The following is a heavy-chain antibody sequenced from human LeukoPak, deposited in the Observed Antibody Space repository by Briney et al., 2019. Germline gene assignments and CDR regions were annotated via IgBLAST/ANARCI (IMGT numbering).Heavy chain of an antibody. V-gene: IGHV3-21*01. CDR1: GFTFSSYW. CDR3: ARAFLSLRVSDY. D-gene: IGHD4-17*01. J-gene: IGHJ4*02. CDR2: ISSSSSYK. Sequence: GGSLRLSCAASGFTFSSYWMNWVRQAPGKGLEWVSSISSSSSYKYYADSVKGRFTISRDNAKNSLYLQMNSLRAEDTAVYYCARAFLSLRVSDYWGQGTLVTVSS.